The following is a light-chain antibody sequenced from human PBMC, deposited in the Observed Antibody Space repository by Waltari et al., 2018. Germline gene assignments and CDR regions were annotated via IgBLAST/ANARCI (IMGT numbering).Light chain of an antibody. CDR2: GAS. J-gene: IGKJ2*01. V-gene: IGKV3-15*01. CDR1: PSVGHN. Sequence: EIEMTQSPATLSVSPGERVTLSCRASPSVGHNLAWYQQRPGQAPRLLIYGASTRATDISDRFSGSGSGTDFTLTISALQSEDLAVYYCHQYNHWPTFTFGQGTKLQIE. CDR3: HQYNHWPTFT.